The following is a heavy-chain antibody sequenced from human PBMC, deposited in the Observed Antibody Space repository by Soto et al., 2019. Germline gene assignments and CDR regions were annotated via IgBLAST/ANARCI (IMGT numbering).Heavy chain of an antibody. CDR3: AKSLNINWKNWFDP. CDR1: GFTFSSSA. J-gene: IGHJ5*02. Sequence: EVQILASGGGLVQPGGSLRLSCAASGFTFSSSAMNWVRQAPGKGLEWVSVISGSDGRTYYADSVKGRFTISRDNSKNTLYLDMNSLRAEDTAVYYCAKSLNINWKNWFDPWGQGTLVTVSS. D-gene: IGHD1-1*01. V-gene: IGHV3-23*01. CDR2: ISGSDGRT.